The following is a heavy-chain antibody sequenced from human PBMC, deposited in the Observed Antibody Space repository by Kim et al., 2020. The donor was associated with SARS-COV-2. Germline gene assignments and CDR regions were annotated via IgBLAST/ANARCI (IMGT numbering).Heavy chain of an antibody. CDR2: ISSSSSTI. D-gene: IGHD4-17*01. V-gene: IGHV3-48*02. Sequence: GGSLRLSCAASGFTFSSYSMNWVRQAPGKGLEWVSYISSSSSTIYYADSVKGRFTISRDNAKNSLYLQMNSLRDEDTAVYYCARGMVFGMTTGENAFDIWGQGTMVTVSS. CDR1: GFTFSSYS. CDR3: ARGMVFGMTTGENAFDI. J-gene: IGHJ3*02.